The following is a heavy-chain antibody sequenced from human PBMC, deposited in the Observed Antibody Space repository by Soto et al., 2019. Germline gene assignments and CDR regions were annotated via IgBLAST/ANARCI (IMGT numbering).Heavy chain of an antibody. CDR2: MSYDGSHE. CDR1: GFTFSSYG. D-gene: IGHD2-8*01. Sequence: GGSLRLSCVASGFTFSSYGMHWVRQAPGKGLEWVAVMSYDGSHEYYADSVKGRFIISRDNSKTILYLQMNSLRLEDTAVYYCAKGSVLRVVEAPLAILGGVDVWGQGAMVTVSS. CDR3: AKGSVLRVVEAPLAILGGVDV. V-gene: IGHV3-33*06. J-gene: IGHJ6*02.